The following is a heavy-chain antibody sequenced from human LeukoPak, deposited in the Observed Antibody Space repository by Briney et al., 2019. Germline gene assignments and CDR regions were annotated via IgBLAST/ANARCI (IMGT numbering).Heavy chain of an antibody. CDR3: ARHRGYSYALGY. D-gene: IGHD5-18*01. V-gene: IGHV1-69*05. CDR2: IIPIFGTA. Sequence: SVKVSCKASGGTFSSYAISWVRQAPGQGLEWMGGIIPIFGTANYAQKFQGRVTITTYESTSTAYMELSSLRSEDTAVYYCARHRGYSYALGYWGQGTLVTVSS. J-gene: IGHJ4*02. CDR1: GGTFSSYA.